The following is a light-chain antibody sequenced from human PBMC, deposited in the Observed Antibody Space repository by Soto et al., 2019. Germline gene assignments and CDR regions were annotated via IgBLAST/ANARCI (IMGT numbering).Light chain of an antibody. V-gene: IGKV2-30*01. J-gene: IGKJ5*01. Sequence: DVVMTQSPLSLPVTLGQPASISCRSSQSLVYSDGNTYLNWFQQRPGQSPRRLIYKVSTRDSGGTDRFSGSGSFSDFTLKISRVEAEDVGVYYCMQGTHWPPITFGQGTRLEIK. CDR3: MQGTHWPPIT. CDR1: QSLVYSDGNTY. CDR2: KVS.